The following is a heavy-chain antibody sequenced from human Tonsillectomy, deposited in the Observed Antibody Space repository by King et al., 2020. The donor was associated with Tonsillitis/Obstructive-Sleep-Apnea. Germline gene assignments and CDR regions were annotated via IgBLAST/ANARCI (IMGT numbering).Heavy chain of an antibody. CDR1: GGSFSGHY. V-gene: IGHV4-34*01. D-gene: IGHD4-17*01. CDR3: ARVPYDYGDYVFDY. CDR2: INHSGST. J-gene: IGHJ4*02. Sequence: VQLQQWGAGLLKPSETLSLTCAVYGGSFSGHYWRWIRQPPGKGLEWIGEINHSGSTNYNPSLKSRVTISVDTAKNQFSLKLSSVTAADTAVYYCARVPYDYGDYVFDYWGQGTLVTVSS.